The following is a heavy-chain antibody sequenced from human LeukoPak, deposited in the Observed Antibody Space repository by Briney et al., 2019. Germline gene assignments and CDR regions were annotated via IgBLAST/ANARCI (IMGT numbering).Heavy chain of an antibody. CDR2: IYHSGST. V-gene: IGHV4-30-2*01. J-gene: IGHJ4*02. Sequence: SETLSLTCAVSGGSISSGGYSWSWIRQPPGKGLEWIGYIYHSGSTYYNPSLKSRVTISVDRSKNQFSLKLSSVTAADTAVYYCVSYGSGSSFDYWGQGTLVTVSS. D-gene: IGHD3-10*01. CDR1: GGSISSGGYS. CDR3: VSYGSGSSFDY.